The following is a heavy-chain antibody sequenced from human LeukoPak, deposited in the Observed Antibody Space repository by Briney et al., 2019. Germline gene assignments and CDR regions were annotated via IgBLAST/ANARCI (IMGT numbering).Heavy chain of an antibody. CDR2: LSGSGAGT. V-gene: IGHV3-23*01. J-gene: IGHJ4*02. D-gene: IGHD3-3*01. CDR3: AKAELGVDTFFDY. CDR1: GFTFSDYA. Sequence: GGSLRLSCAASGFTFSDYALGWVRQAPGRGLEGGATLSGSGAGTYYSDSVQGRFTISRDNSKRTLFLQMNSLRAEDTAFYYCAKAELGVDTFFDYWGQGTLVTVSS.